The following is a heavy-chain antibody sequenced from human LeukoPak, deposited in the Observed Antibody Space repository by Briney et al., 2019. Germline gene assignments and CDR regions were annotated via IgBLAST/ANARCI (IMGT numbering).Heavy chain of an antibody. CDR3: ARSPYENVLRYFDWLPLTTLLGYYYYMDV. D-gene: IGHD3-9*01. CDR1: GFAASGFTFSTFG. Sequence: AGGSLRLSCAASGFAASGFTFSTFGMHWVRQAPGKGLEWVANIKQDGSEKYYVDSVKGRFTISRDNAKNSLYLQMNSLRAEDTAVYYCARSPYENVLRYFDWLPLTTLLGYYYYMDVWGKGTTVTISS. V-gene: IGHV3-7*01. J-gene: IGHJ6*03. CDR2: IKQDGSEK.